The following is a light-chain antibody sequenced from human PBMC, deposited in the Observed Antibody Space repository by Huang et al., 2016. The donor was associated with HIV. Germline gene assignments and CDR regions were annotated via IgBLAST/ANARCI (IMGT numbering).Light chain of an antibody. V-gene: IGKV1-5*03. J-gene: IGKJ1*01. CDR1: QSINNY. Sequence: DVQMTQSPSTLSAYVGDRITITCRASQSINNYLAWYQQTAGKAPDLLIYKASTLDRGVPSRFSGSGSGTTFTLTISNLQPDDFATYYCQQYDSYWTFGQGTKVE. CDR2: KAS. CDR3: QQYDSYWT.